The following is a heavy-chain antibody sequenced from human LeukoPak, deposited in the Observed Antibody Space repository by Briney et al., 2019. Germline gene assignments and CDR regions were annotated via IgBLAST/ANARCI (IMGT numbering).Heavy chain of an antibody. D-gene: IGHD3-3*01. CDR3: ARDGQSYYDFWSGYIQIDY. CDR2: IYHSGST. V-gene: IGHV4-38-2*02. J-gene: IGHJ4*02. Sequence: SETLSLTCTVSGYSISSGYYWGWIRQPPGKGLGWIGSIYHSGSTYYNPSLKSRVTISVDTSKNQFSLKLSSVTAADTAVYYCARDGQSYYDFWSGYIQIDYWGEGTLVTVSS. CDR1: GYSISSGYY.